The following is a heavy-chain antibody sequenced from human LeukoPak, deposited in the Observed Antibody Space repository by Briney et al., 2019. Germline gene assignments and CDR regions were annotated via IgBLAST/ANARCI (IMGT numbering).Heavy chain of an antibody. CDR3: VSFYETY. J-gene: IGHJ4*02. CDR2: IDGDGSWT. CDR1: GNYW. Sequence: GGSLRLSCAASGNYWMHWVRQAPGKGLVWVSHIDGDGSWTSYADSVKGRFTISKDNAKNTVYLQMNNLRAEDTAVYYCVSFYETYWGRGTLVTVSS. V-gene: IGHV3-74*01. D-gene: IGHD2-2*01.